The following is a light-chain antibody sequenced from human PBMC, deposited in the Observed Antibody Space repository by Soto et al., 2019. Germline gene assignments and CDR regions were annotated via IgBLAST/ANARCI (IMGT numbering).Light chain of an antibody. CDR1: QSISSY. Sequence: DIQMTQSPSSLSASVGARVTITCLASQSISSYLNWYQQKPGKAPKLLIYAASSLHSGVPSRFSGSGSGTDFTLTISSLQPEDFAPYYCQQSYSTPLYTCGQGTKLEIK. V-gene: IGKV1-39*01. CDR3: QQSYSTPLYT. J-gene: IGKJ2*01. CDR2: AAS.